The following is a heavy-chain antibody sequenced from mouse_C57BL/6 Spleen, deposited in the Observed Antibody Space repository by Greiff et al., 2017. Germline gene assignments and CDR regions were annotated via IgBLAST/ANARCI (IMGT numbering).Heavy chain of an antibody. CDR3: AREGTVVALSSWYFDV. CDR1: GFTFSSYA. CDR2: ISDGGSYT. J-gene: IGHJ1*03. V-gene: IGHV5-4*01. D-gene: IGHD1-1*01. Sequence: EVQGVESGGGLVKPGGSLKLSCAASGFTFSSYAMSWVRQTPEKRLEWVATISDGGSYTYYPDNVKGRFTISRDNAKNNLYLQMSQLMSEDTAMYYCAREGTVVALSSWYFDVWGTGTTVTVSS.